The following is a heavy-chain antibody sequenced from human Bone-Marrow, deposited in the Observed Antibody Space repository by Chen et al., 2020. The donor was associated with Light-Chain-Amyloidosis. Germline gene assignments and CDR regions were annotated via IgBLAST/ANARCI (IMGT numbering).Heavy chain of an antibody. V-gene: IGHV3-74*01. CDR2: INSYGGSI. CDR3: ARSGNYGRYYYFGMDV. Sequence: EVQLVESGGGSTQPGGSLRLSCAAAGFTFNDYWLHWVRQVPGKGLVWVARINSYGGSITSSDSVKGRFTISRDNAKNTVYLQMNSLRAEDTAVYYCARSGNYGRYYYFGMDVWGQGTTVTVSS. CDR1: GFTFNDYW. D-gene: IGHD3-10*01. J-gene: IGHJ6*02.